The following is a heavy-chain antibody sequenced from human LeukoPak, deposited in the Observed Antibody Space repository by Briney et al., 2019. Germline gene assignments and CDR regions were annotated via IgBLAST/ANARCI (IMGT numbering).Heavy chain of an antibody. D-gene: IGHD2-15*01. V-gene: IGHV4-39*07. CDR2: INHSGST. CDR3: ARRGFGYCSGGSCYPRGYYYYYYMDV. Sequence: SETLSLTCTVSGGSISSSSYYWGWIRQPPGKGLEWIGEINHSGSTNYNPSLKSRVTISVDTSKNQFSLKLSSVTAADTAVYYCARRGFGYCSGGSCYPRGYYYYYYMDVWGKGTTVTISS. CDR1: GGSISSSSYY. J-gene: IGHJ6*03.